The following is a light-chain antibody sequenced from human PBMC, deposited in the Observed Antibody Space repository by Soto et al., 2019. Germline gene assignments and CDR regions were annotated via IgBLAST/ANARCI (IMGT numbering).Light chain of an antibody. J-gene: IGLJ2*01. Sequence: QSALTQPASVSGSPGQSITISCTGTSSDVGSYTLVSWYQQHPGKAPKLMIYEGSKRPSGVSNSFSGSKSGNTASLTISGLQAEDEADYYCCSYAGSSTDVVFGGGTKLTVL. CDR2: EGS. CDR1: SSDVGSYTL. V-gene: IGLV2-23*01. CDR3: CSYAGSSTDVV.